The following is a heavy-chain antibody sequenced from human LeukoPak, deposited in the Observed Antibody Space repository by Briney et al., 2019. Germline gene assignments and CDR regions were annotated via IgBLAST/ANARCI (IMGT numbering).Heavy chain of an antibody. CDR2: IQKDGSEK. J-gene: IGHJ6*04. V-gene: IGHV3-7*01. Sequence: PGGSLRHSCVASGFTPSAFWLSWVRRPPGKGLEWEANIQKDGSEKEYVNAVKGRFSIFRDNAKNSVFLQINSLGAEDTTVYFCAAFAGVVPGGLLLWGKGTTVIVSS. CDR3: AAFAGVVPGGLLL. CDR1: GFTPSAFW. D-gene: IGHD2-15*01.